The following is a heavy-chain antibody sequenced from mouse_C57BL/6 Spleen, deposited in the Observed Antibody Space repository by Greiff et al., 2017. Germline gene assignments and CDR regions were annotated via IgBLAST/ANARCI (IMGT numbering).Heavy chain of an antibody. CDR3: ARWGDYDYAMDY. CDR2: IYPGSGNT. V-gene: IGHV1-76*01. J-gene: IGHJ4*01. CDR1: GYTFTDYY. Sequence: VKVVESGAELVRPGASVKLSCKASGYTFTDYYINWVKQRPGQGLEWIARIYPGSGNTYYNEKFKGKATLTAEKSSSTAYMQLSSLTSEDSAVYFCARWGDYDYAMDYWGQGTSVTVSS. D-gene: IGHD2-4*01.